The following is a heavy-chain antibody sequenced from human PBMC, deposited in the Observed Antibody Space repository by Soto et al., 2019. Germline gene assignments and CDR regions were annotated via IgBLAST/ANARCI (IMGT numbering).Heavy chain of an antibody. Sequence: GGSLRLSCAASGFTFSSYAMHWVRQAPGKGLEWVAVISYDGSNKYYADSVKGRFTISRDNSKNTLYLQMNSLRAEDTAVYYCARDFLYQAYYYYGMDVWGQGTTVTVSS. J-gene: IGHJ6*02. CDR2: ISYDGSNK. V-gene: IGHV3-30-3*01. D-gene: IGHD2-2*01. CDR1: GFTFSSYA. CDR3: ARDFLYQAYYYYGMDV.